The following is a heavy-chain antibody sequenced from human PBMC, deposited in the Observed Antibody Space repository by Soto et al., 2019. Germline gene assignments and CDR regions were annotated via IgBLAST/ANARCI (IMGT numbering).Heavy chain of an antibody. CDR1: GYTFTSYY. D-gene: IGHD2-21*01. J-gene: IGHJ4*02. Sequence: GASVKVSCTASGYTFTSYYIHWVRQAPGQGLEWMGIINPSGGSTSYAQKFQGRVTMTRDTSTSTVYMELSSLRSEDTAVYYCAVNSESDFDYWGQGTLVTVSS. V-gene: IGHV1-46*01. CDR3: AVNSESDFDY. CDR2: INPSGGST.